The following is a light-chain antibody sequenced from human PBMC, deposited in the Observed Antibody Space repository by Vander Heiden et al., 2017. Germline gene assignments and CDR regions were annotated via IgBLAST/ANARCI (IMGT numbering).Light chain of an antibody. CDR1: EVFSGGY. CDR2: GAS. Sequence: DIVLTQPPASLPLSQAETATLSCKASEVFSGGYLSWYQQKPGQVPRLVIYGASRRTSGIPDRFGGGGSGRDYILSISRLESDDFAFYYCQQYSLLPPAFGQGTRVEVK. J-gene: IGKJ1*01. CDR3: QQYSLLPPA. V-gene: IGKV3-20*01.